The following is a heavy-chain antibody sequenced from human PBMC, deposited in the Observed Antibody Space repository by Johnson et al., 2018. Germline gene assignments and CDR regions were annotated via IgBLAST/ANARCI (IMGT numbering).Heavy chain of an antibody. Sequence: QVQLQESGGGVVQPGRSLRLSCAASGFTFRSYGMHWVRLAPGKGLEWVAVTSHDGSNEYYADSVKGRFTISRDNSKNTLYLQMNSLRAEDTAIYYCAKGLTTIAALGYGMDVWGQGTTVTVSS. D-gene: IGHD6-6*01. CDR3: AKGLTTIAALGYGMDV. CDR1: GFTFRSYG. V-gene: IGHV3-30*18. CDR2: TSHDGSNE. J-gene: IGHJ6*02.